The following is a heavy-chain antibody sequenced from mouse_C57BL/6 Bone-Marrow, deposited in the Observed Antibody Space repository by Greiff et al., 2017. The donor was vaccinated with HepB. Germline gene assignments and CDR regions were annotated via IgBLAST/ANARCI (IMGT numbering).Heavy chain of an antibody. CDR3: TRGSSGPLYAMDY. D-gene: IGHD3-2*02. CDR1: GYTFTDYE. V-gene: IGHV1-15*01. J-gene: IGHJ4*01. CDR2: IDPETGGT. Sequence: VQLKQSGAELVRPGASVTLSCKASGYTFTDYEMHWVKQTPVHGLEWIGAIDPETGGTAYNQKFKGKAILTADKSSSTAYMELRSLTSEDSAVYYCTRGSSGPLYAMDYWGQGTSVTVSS.